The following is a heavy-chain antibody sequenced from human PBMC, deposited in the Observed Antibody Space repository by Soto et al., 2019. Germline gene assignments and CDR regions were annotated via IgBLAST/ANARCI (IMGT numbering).Heavy chain of an antibody. CDR2: ISDSGDIT. J-gene: IGHJ6*02. V-gene: IGHV3-23*01. CDR1: EFTFSTYA. D-gene: IGHD5-18*01. Sequence: GGSLRLSCAASEFTFSTYAMTWVRQAPGRGLQWVATISDSGDITYYADSVKGRFTISRDNSNNILYLQLNSLRAEDTAIYYCAKQRKYRAYYYPMDVWGQGATVTVSS. CDR3: AKQRKYRAYYYPMDV.